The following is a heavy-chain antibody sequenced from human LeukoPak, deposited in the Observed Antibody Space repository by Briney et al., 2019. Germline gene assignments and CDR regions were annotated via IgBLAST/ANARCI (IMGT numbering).Heavy chain of an antibody. D-gene: IGHD1-26*01. CDR2: ISGSSSYI. V-gene: IGHV3-21*01. J-gene: IGHJ4*02. CDR1: GFTFSTYN. CDR3: ARDLLGWELHYFDY. Sequence: GGSLRLSCAASGFTFSTYNMNWVRQAPGKGLEWVSSISGSSSYIYYADSVRGRFSISRDNAKNSLYLQMNSLRAEDTAVYYCARDLLGWELHYFDYWGQGTLVTVSS.